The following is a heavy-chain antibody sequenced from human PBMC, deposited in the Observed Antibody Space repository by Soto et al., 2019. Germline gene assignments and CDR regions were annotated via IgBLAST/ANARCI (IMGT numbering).Heavy chain of an antibody. CDR2: IYWDDDK. V-gene: IGHV2-5*02. D-gene: IGHD3-3*01. CDR1: GFSLSTSGVA. Sequence: QITLKESGPPLVTPTQTLTLTCTFSGFSLSTSGVAVGWIRQPPGKALEWLAHIYWDDDKRYSPSLKSRLTNHKDTSKNPGGLINTHLEPVDTGTFFLAPSGGSLGSGWFGPWGQGTLVTVSS. CDR3: APSGGSLGSGWFGP. J-gene: IGHJ5*02.